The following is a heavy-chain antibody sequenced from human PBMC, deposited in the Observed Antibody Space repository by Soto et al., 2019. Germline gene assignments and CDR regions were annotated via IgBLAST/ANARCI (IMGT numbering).Heavy chain of an antibody. CDR3: ASCSSFTFAP. J-gene: IGHJ5*02. CDR1: DGSGRSSSYY. V-gene: IGHV4-39*01. CDR2: IFYSGTT. Sequence: SETLSLTGRVSDGSGRSSSYYWVWIRQPPGKGLEWIGSIFYSGTTYYSPSLESRVTISVDTSKNQFSLRLNSVTAADTAVYYGASCSSFTFAPWGQGTLVTVSS. D-gene: IGHD3-3*02.